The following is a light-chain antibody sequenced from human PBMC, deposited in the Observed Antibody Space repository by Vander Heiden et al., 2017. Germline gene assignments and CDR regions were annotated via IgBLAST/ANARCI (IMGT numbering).Light chain of an antibody. CDR2: GNS. J-gene: IGLJ1*01. CDR3: QSYDSSLSGAYV. Sequence: SLSSPPGQRVTISCTGSSSNIGAGYDVHWYQQLPGTAPKLLIYGNSNRPSGVPDRFSGSKSGTSASLAITGLQAEDEAEYYCQSYDSSLSGAYVFGTGTKVTVL. V-gene: IGLV1-40*01. CDR1: SSNIGAGYD.